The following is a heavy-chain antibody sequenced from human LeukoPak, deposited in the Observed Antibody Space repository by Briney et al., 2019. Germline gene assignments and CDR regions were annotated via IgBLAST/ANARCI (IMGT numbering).Heavy chain of an antibody. CDR3: TSALNLVLGELLGY. V-gene: IGHV3-15*01. CDR1: GFIFSKAW. CDR2: KTEAEDGTT. Sequence: SGGSLRLSCAASGFIFSKAWMAWVRQAPGKGLEWVGHKTEAEDGTTDYAAPVKGRFTTSRDDTKSTLYLQMNSLNTEDTAVYFCTSALNLVLGELLGYWGQGTLVTVSS. J-gene: IGHJ4*02. D-gene: IGHD3-16*01.